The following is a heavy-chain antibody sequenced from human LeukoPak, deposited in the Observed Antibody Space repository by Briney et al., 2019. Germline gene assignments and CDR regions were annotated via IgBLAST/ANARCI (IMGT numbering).Heavy chain of an antibody. CDR2: IIPIFGTA. D-gene: IGHD3-22*01. CDR1: GYTFTSYA. J-gene: IGHJ3*02. V-gene: IGHV1-69*13. CDR3: ARGYHDSSGYYGRDAFNI. Sequence: ASVKVSCKASGYTFTSYAISWVRQAPGQGLEWMGGIIPIFGTANYAQRFQGRVTITADESTSTAYMELSSLRSEDTAVYYCARGYHDSSGYYGRDAFNIWGQGTMVTVSS.